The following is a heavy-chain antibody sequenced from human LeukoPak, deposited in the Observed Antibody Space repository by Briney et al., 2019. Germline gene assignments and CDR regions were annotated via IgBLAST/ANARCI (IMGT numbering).Heavy chain of an antibody. CDR3: ARDPYYDILTATPQPPGI. CDR1: GFTLSSYA. J-gene: IGHJ3*02. V-gene: IGHV3-30*04. Sequence: PGGSLRLPCAAPGFTLSSYAMHRGRQASGQGLGWGAVISYDGSNKYYADSVKGRFTISRDNSKNTLYLQMNSLRAEDTAVYYCARDPYYDILTATPQPPGIWGQGTMVTVSS. CDR2: ISYDGSNK. D-gene: IGHD3-9*01.